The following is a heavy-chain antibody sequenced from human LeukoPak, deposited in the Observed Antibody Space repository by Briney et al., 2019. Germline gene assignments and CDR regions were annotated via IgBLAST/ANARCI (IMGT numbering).Heavy chain of an antibody. V-gene: IGHV3-30*04. D-gene: IGHD3-16*02. J-gene: IGHJ4*02. CDR2: ISYDGSNK. CDR3: AKGYVWGSYRRFDY. CDR1: GFTFSNYA. Sequence: GGSLRLSCAASGFTFSNYAMHWVRQAPGKGLEWVAVISYDGSNKYYTDSVKGRFTISGDSSKNTLYLQMNSLRAEDTAVYYCAKGYVWGSYRRFDYWGQGTLVTVSS.